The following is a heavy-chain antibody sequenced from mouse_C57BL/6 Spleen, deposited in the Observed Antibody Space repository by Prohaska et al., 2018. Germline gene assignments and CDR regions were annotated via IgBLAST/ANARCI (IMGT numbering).Heavy chain of an antibody. Sequence: QVQLQQPGAELVKPGASVKVSCKASGYTFTSYWMHWVKQRPGQGLEWIGRIHPSDSDTNYNQKFKGKATLTVDKSSSTAYMHVSSLSSEDSAVYYCAISDYYGSSYGYWGQGTTLTVSS. CDR3: AISDYYGSSYGY. CDR2: IHPSDSDT. J-gene: IGHJ2*01. D-gene: IGHD1-1*01. CDR1: GYTFTSYW. V-gene: IGHV1-74*01.